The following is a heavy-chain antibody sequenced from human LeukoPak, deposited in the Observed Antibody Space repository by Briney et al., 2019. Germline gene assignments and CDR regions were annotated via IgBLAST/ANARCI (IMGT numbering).Heavy chain of an antibody. CDR3: ARMDYGDSPSFDYYYYMDV. J-gene: IGHJ6*03. Sequence: KPSETLSLTCAVYGGSFSGYYWSWLRQPPGKGLEWIGEINHSGSTNYNPSLKSRVTISVDTSKNQFSLKLSSVTAADTAVYYCARMDYGDSPSFDYYYYMDVWGKGTTVTVSS. CDR1: GGSFSGYY. V-gene: IGHV4-34*01. CDR2: INHSGST. D-gene: IGHD4-17*01.